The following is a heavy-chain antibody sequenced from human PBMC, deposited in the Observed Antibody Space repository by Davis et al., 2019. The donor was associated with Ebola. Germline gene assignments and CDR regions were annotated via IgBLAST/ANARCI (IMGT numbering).Heavy chain of an antibody. CDR2: IYYSGST. CDR1: GGSISSYY. CDR3: ARESAVAGTTYDY. V-gene: IGHV4-59*01. J-gene: IGHJ4*02. Sequence: MPGGSLRLSCTVSGGSISSYYWSWIRQPPGKGLEWIGYIYYSGSTNYNPSLKSRVTISVDTSKNQFSLKLSSVTAADTAVYYCARESAVAGTTYDYWGQGTLVTVSS. D-gene: IGHD6-19*01.